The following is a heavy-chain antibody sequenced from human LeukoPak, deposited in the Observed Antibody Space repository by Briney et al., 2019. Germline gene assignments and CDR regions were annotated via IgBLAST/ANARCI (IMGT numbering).Heavy chain of an antibody. V-gene: IGHV4-61*01. J-gene: IGHJ3*02. CDR2: IYYSGST. CDR1: GYSISSGYY. CDR3: ARDNYYDNAFDI. Sequence: PSETLSLTCAVSGYSISSGYYWGWIRRPPGNGLEWIGYIYYSGSTNYNPSLKSRVTISVDTSKNQFSLKLSSVTAADTAVYYCARDNYYDNAFDIWGQGTMVTVSS. D-gene: IGHD3-22*01.